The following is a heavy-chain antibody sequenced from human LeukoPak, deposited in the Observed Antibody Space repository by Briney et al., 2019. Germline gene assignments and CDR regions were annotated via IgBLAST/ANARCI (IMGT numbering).Heavy chain of an antibody. CDR2: IYPGDSDT. CDR1: GYSFTSYW. V-gene: IGHV5-51*01. CDR3: ARQQEGVVVPAESLGAFDT. J-gene: IGHJ3*02. D-gene: IGHD2-2*01. Sequence: GESLKISCKASGYSFTSYWIGWVRQMPGKGLEGMGIIYPGDSDTRYSPSFQGQVTISADKSIRTAYLQWSSLKASDTAMYYCARQQEGVVVPAESLGAFDTWGQGTMVTVSS.